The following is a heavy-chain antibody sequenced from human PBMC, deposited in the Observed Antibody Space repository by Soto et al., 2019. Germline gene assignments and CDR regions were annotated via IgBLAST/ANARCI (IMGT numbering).Heavy chain of an antibody. CDR1: GGSFSGYY. J-gene: IGHJ3*02. CDR2: INHSGST. Sequence: PSETLSLTCAVYGGSFSGYYWSWIRQPPGKGLEWIGEINHSGSTNYNPSLKSRVTISVDTSKNQFSLKLSSVTAADTAVYYCARASYPREAFAIWGQGTMVTVSS. V-gene: IGHV4-34*01. D-gene: IGHD1-26*01. CDR3: ARASYPREAFAI.